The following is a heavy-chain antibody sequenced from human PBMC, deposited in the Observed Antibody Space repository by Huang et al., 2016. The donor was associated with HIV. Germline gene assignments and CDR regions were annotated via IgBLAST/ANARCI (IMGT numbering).Heavy chain of an antibody. CDR3: ARRESSPSAFDS. D-gene: IGHD2-2*01. Sequence: EVQLVQSGAEVKKPGESLKISCKGSGYNFMNYWIGWVRQMPGKGLEWMGISYPGDSDIRYRPPFQGQVTISADKFSSTAYLHLSSRKTSDTAIYYCARRESSPSAFDSWGQGTRVTVSS. CDR1: GYNFMNYW. CDR2: SYPGDSDI. J-gene: IGHJ4*02. V-gene: IGHV5-51*01.